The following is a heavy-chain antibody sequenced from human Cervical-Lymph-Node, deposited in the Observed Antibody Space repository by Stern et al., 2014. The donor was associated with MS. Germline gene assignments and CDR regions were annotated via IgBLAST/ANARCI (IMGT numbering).Heavy chain of an antibody. CDR1: GYTFTSYY. J-gene: IGHJ6*02. Sequence: QVQLGQSGAEVKKPGASVKVSCKASGYTFTSYYIHWVRQAPGQGLEWMGIINPSGGSPSYAQKFHGRVTMTRDTSTSTVYMELSSLRSEDTAMYYCAREVAGPRLGMMDVWGQGTPFPVPS. V-gene: IGHV1-46*01. D-gene: IGHD6-19*01. CDR3: AREVAGPRLGMMDV. CDR2: INPSGGSP.